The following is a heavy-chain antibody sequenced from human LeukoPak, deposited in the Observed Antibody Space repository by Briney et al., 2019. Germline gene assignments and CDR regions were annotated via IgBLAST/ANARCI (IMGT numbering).Heavy chain of an antibody. CDR1: GFTFSSYS. V-gene: IGHV3-21*01. CDR3: ARAPHPYCSGGNCIYFDY. D-gene: IGHD2-15*01. CDR2: ISSSSSYI. Sequence: GGSLRLSCAASGFTFSSYSMNWVRQAPGKGLEWVSFISSSSSYIYYTDSVKGRFTLSRDNAKKSLYLQMNSLRAEDTAVYYCARAPHPYCSGGNCIYFDYWGQGTLVTVSS. J-gene: IGHJ4*02.